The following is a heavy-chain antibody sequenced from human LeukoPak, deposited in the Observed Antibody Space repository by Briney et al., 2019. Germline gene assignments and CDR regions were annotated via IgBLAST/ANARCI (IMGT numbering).Heavy chain of an antibody. J-gene: IGHJ4*02. Sequence: GGSLRLSCAASGFPLSSYAMSWVRQASGKGLEWVSATSSSDPGTYYADSVRGRFTISRDNSKNTLYLQLNSLRVEDAGVYYCARDRPSGSLDYWGQGTLVTVSS. V-gene: IGHV3-23*01. D-gene: IGHD1-26*01. CDR3: ARDRPSGSLDY. CDR2: TSSSDPGT. CDR1: GFPLSSYA.